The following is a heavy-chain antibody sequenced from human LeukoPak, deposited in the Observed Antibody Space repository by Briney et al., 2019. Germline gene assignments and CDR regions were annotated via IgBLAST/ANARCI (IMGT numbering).Heavy chain of an antibody. Sequence: GGSLRLSCAASGFTFSSNCMHWVRQAPGKGLVWVSRINSDGSSTSYADSVKGRFTISRDNAKNTLYLQMNSLRAEDTAVYYCAMGPYYYDSSGYYYWGQGTLVTVSS. D-gene: IGHD3-22*01. V-gene: IGHV3-74*01. J-gene: IGHJ4*02. CDR1: GFTFSSNC. CDR2: INSDGSST. CDR3: AMGPYYYDSSGYYY.